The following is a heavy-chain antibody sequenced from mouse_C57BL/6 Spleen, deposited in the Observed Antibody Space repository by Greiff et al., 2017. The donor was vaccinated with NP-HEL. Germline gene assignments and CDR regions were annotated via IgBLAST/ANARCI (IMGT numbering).Heavy chain of an antibody. J-gene: IGHJ1*03. Sequence: VQLQQSGPVLVKPGASVKMSCKASGYTFTDYYMNWVKQSHGKSLEWIGVINPYNGGTSYNQKFKGKATLTVDKSSSTAYMELNSLTSEDSAVYYCARSDYYGSLGLDVWGTGTTVTVSS. D-gene: IGHD1-1*01. V-gene: IGHV1-19*01. CDR2: INPYNGGT. CDR1: GYTFTDYY. CDR3: ARSDYYGSLGLDV.